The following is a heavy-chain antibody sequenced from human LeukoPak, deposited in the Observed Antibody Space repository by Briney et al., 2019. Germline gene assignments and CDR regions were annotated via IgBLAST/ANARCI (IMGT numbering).Heavy chain of an antibody. J-gene: IGHJ4*02. V-gene: IGHV3-48*02. CDR1: GFTLSTCN. D-gene: IGHD3-22*01. Sequence: GGSLRLSCVASGFTLSTCNMNWVRQAPGKGLEWVSYTTKSSSSISYADSVGGRFTTSRDNAKNSLYLQMSSLRDEDTAVYYCVREWSCGNGDYYYLWGQGTLVTVSS. CDR2: TTKSSSSI. CDR3: VREWSCGNGDYYYL.